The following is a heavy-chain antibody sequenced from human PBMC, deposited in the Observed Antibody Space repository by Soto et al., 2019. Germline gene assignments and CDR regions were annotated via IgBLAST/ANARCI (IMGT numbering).Heavy chain of an antibody. CDR2: ISGSGGST. Sequence: EVQLLESGGGLVQPGGSLRLSCAASGFTFSSYAMSWVRQAPGKGLEWVSAISGSGGSTYYADSVKGRFTISRDNSKNMLYLQMNSLRAEDTAVYYCAKMASSGSYYRSYYYMDVWGKGTTVTVSS. CDR3: AKMASSGSYYRSYYYMDV. D-gene: IGHD3-10*01. V-gene: IGHV3-23*01. CDR1: GFTFSSYA. J-gene: IGHJ6*03.